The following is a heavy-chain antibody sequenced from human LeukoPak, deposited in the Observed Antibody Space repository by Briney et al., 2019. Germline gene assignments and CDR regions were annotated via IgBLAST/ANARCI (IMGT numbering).Heavy chain of an antibody. CDR2: IYPGDSDT. V-gene: IGHV5-51*01. CDR1: GYSFTSYW. Sequence: GESLKISCKGSGYSFTSYWIGWVRHMPRKGREWIGIIYPGDSDTRYSPSFQGQVTISADKSIRTAYLQWNSLKASDTAMYYCARLRCGSTSCYAWENWFDPWGQGTLVTVSS. J-gene: IGHJ5*02. D-gene: IGHD2-2*01. CDR3: ARLRCGSTSCYAWENWFDP.